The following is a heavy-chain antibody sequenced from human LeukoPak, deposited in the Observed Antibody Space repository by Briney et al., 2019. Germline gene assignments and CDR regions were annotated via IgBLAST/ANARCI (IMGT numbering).Heavy chain of an antibody. CDR2: ISSSSSTI. Sequence: AGGSLRLSCAVSGFTFSIYSMNWVRQAPGKGLEWVSYISSSSSTIYYADSVKGRFTISRDSAKNSLYLQMNSLRAEDTAVYYCARDLYGDCVFLDYWGQGTLVTVSS. V-gene: IGHV3-48*01. J-gene: IGHJ4*02. CDR3: ARDLYGDCVFLDY. CDR1: GFTFSIYS. D-gene: IGHD4-17*01.